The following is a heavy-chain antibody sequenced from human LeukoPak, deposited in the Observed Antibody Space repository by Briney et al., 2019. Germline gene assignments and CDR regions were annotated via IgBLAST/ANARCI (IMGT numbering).Heavy chain of an antibody. D-gene: IGHD6-13*01. CDR1: GYTFTSYG. Sequence: GASVKVSCKASGYTFTSYGISWVRQAPGQGLEWMGWINPNSGCTNYAQKFQGRVTMTRDTSSSTAYMELSRLTSDDSAVYYCARGGVLGHQLEYWRPGTLVTVSS. J-gene: IGHJ4*02. CDR3: ARGGVLGHQLEY. CDR2: INPNSGCT. V-gene: IGHV1-2*02.